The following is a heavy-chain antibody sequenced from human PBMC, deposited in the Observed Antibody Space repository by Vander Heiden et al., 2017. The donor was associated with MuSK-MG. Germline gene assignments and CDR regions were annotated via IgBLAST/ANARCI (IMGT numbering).Heavy chain of an antibody. CDR3: AREGVVVTPIPDPFDI. D-gene: IGHD2-21*02. V-gene: IGHV1-8*01. CDR1: GYTFSSYD. Sequence: QVQLVQSGAEVKKPGASVKVSCKASGYTFSSYDINWVRQAAGQGLEWMGWMNPNSGNTGYAQKFQGRVTMTRSTSISTAYMELSSLTSEDTAVYYCAREGVVVTPIPDPFDIWGQGTMVTVSS. CDR2: MNPNSGNT. J-gene: IGHJ3*02.